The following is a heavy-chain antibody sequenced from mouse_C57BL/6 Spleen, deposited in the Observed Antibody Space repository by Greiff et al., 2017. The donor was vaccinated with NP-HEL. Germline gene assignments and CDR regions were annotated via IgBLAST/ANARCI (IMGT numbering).Heavy chain of an antibody. V-gene: IGHV5-4*01. CDR3: ARDPYGSSYGYWYFDV. D-gene: IGHD1-1*01. CDR1: GFTFSSYA. CDR2: ISDGGSYT. J-gene: IGHJ1*03. Sequence: EVQLVESGGGLVKPGGSLKLSCAASGFTFSSYAMSWVRQTPEKRLEWVATISDGGSYTYYPDNVKGRFTISRDNAKNNLYLQMSHLKSEDTAMYYCARDPYGSSYGYWYFDVWGTGTTVTVSS.